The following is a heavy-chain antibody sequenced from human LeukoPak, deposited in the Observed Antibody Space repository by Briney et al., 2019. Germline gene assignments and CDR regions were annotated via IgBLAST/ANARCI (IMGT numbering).Heavy chain of an antibody. CDR3: ARDGGAAAGTLDY. V-gene: IGHV1-69*04. CDR1: GGTFSSYT. J-gene: IGHJ4*02. D-gene: IGHD6-13*01. Sequence: ASVKVSCKASGGTFSSYTISWVRQAPGQGLEWMGRIIPIRGIANYAQKFQGRVTITADKSTSTAYMELSSPRSEDTAVYYCARDGGAAAGTLDYWGQGTLVTVSS. CDR2: IIPIRGIA.